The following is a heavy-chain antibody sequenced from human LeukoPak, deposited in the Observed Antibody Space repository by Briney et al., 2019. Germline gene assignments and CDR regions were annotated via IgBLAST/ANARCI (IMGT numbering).Heavy chain of an antibody. CDR2: IKQDGSEK. D-gene: IGHD3/OR15-3a*01. J-gene: IGHJ3*02. CDR1: GFTFSTYW. CDR3: AKGGLVHPLHI. V-gene: IGHV3-7*03. Sequence: GGSLRLSCAASGFTFSTYWMSWVRQAPGKGLEWVANIKQDGSEKNYVDSVKGRFTISRDNSKNTLYLQMNSLRAEDTAVYYCAKGGLVHPLHIWGQGTMVTVSS.